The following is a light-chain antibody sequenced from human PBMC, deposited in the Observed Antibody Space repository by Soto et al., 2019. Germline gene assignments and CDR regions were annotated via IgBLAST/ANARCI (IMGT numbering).Light chain of an antibody. Sequence: QSVLTQPPSASGTPGQRVTISCSGSSSNIGRNTVNWYQQVPGTAPKLLIYSNDQRPSGVPDRFSGSKSGTSASLAISGLQSEDEADHYCAAWDDSLNGPFVFGIGTKVTVL. V-gene: IGLV1-44*01. CDR1: SSNIGRNT. CDR2: SND. CDR3: AAWDDSLNGPFV. J-gene: IGLJ1*01.